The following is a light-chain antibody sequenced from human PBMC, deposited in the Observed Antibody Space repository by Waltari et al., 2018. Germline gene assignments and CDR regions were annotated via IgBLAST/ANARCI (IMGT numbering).Light chain of an antibody. CDR3: QQRADWPLT. Sequence: EIVLTQSPATLSLSPGGRATLSCRASQSIQRYLGWYQQKPGQAPRLLIYHAYNRATGVPARFSGSGSETDFTLTISSLEPEDSSFYYCQQRADWPLTFGGGTTVEIK. CDR2: HAY. V-gene: IGKV3-11*01. CDR1: QSIQRY. J-gene: IGKJ4*01.